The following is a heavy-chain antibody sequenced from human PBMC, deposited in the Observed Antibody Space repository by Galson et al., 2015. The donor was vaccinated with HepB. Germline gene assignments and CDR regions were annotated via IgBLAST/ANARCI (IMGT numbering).Heavy chain of an antibody. CDR3: ARVKIGGYCTNGVCYYFDY. J-gene: IGHJ4*02. Sequence: SVKVSCKASGYTFTSYGISWVRQAPGQGLEWMGWISAYNGNTNYAQKLQGRVTMTTDTSTSTAYMELRSLRSDDTAVYYCARVKIGGYCTNGVCYYFDYWGQGTLVTVSS. CDR1: GYTFTSYG. V-gene: IGHV1-18*04. CDR2: ISAYNGNT. D-gene: IGHD2-8*01.